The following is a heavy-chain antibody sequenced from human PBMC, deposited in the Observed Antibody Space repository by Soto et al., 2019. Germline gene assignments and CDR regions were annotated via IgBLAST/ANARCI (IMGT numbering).Heavy chain of an antibody. CDR3: ARDAGVSEELYY. J-gene: IGHJ4*02. D-gene: IGHD1-26*01. V-gene: IGHV1-18*01. CDR1: GYTFTSYG. CDR2: ISANNGNT. Sequence: ASVKVSCKASGYTFTSYGISWVRQAPGQGLEWMGWISANNGNTNYAQKLQGRVTMTTDTSASTAYMDLRSLRSDDTAVYYCARDAGVSEELYYWGQGTLVTVSS.